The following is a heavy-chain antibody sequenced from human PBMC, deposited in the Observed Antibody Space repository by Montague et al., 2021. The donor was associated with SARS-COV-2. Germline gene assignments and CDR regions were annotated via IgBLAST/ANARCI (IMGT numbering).Heavy chain of an antibody. D-gene: IGHD5-12*01. CDR3: ARGPTNNIGMVATRLDY. V-gene: IGHV4-34*01. Sequence: ETLSLTCAVYGGSFSGYYWNWIRQPPGKGLEWIGEINHSGGTNYNPSLKSRVTISVDTSNNQFSLKLTSVTAADTAVYYCARGPTNNIGMVATRLDYWGQGTLVTVSS. J-gene: IGHJ4*02. CDR2: INHSGGT. CDR1: GGSFSGYY.